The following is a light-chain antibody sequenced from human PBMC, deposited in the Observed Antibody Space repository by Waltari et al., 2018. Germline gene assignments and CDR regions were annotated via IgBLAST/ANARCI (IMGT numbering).Light chain of an antibody. CDR3: QQYDNWPPVT. V-gene: IGKV3-15*01. J-gene: IGKJ4*01. Sequence: EVVMTQSPATLSVSPGERATPSCRASQSVSSNLAWYQQKPGQAPRLLIYDASTRATGIPARFSGNGAGTEFTLTISSLQSEDFALYYCQQYDNWPPVTFGGGTRVAIK. CDR1: QSVSSN. CDR2: DAS.